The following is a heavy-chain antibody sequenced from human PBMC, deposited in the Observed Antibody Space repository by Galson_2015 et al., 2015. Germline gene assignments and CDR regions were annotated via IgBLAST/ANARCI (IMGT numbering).Heavy chain of an antibody. V-gene: IGHV3-48*02. CDR1: GFTFSNYS. J-gene: IGHJ4*02. CDR2: TDSSDSNI. CDR3: ARKNCWKFDY. Sequence: SLRLSCAASGFTFSNYSTNWVRQAPGKGLEWISYTDSSDSNIYYTDSVKGRFTISRDNAKNSLYLQMNSLRDEDTAVYYCARKNCWKFDYWGQGTLVTVSS. D-gene: IGHD1-1*01.